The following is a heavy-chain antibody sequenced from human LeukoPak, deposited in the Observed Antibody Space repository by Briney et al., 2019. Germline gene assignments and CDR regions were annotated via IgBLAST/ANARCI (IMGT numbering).Heavy chain of an antibody. V-gene: IGHV3-30-3*01. J-gene: IGHJ3*02. Sequence: GRSLRLSCAASGFTFSSYAMHWVRQAPGKGLEWVAVISYDGSNKYYADSVKGRFTISRDNSKNTLYLQMNSLRAEDTAVYYCAMAFYDSSGYYDAFDIWGQGTMVTVSS. CDR2: ISYDGSNK. CDR3: AMAFYDSSGYYDAFDI. D-gene: IGHD3-22*01. CDR1: GFTFSSYA.